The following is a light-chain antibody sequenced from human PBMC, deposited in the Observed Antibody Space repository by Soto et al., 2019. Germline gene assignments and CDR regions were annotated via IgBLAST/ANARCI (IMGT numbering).Light chain of an antibody. CDR3: SSFTRSTTLK. V-gene: IGLV2-14*01. Sequence: QSALTQPASVSGSPGQSITISCTGTSSDVGGYKYVSWYQQYPGKAPKLMIFDVSSRPSGVSNRFSGSKSGNTASLTISGLQAEDEADYYCSSFTRSTTLKFGGGTKLTVL. CDR2: DVS. CDR1: SSDVGGYKY. J-gene: IGLJ2*01.